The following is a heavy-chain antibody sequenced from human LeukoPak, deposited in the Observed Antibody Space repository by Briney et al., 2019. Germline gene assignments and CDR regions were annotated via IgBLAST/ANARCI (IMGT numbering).Heavy chain of an antibody. Sequence: SQTLSLTCTVSGGSISSGSYYWSWIRQPAGKGLEWIGRIYTSGSTNYNPSLKSRVTISVDTSKNQFSLKLSSVTAADTAVYYCAGSIALNWFDPWGQGTLVTVSS. J-gene: IGHJ5*02. V-gene: IGHV4-61*02. D-gene: IGHD6-6*01. CDR3: AGSIALNWFDP. CDR2: IYTSGST. CDR1: GGSISSGSYY.